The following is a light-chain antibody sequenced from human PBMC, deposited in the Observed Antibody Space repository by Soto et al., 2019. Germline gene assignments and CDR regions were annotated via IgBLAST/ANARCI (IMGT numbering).Light chain of an antibody. J-gene: IGKJ4*02. CDR1: QGISSF. Sequence: DVQMTQSPSSLSASVGDRVTITCRASQGISSFLAWYQQIPGKFPKLLINSASTLQSGVPSRFSGSGSGTDFTLTSSSLQPEDVAIYYCQKYNSGPLTFGGGTKVDI. CDR2: SAS. V-gene: IGKV1-27*01. CDR3: QKYNSGPLT.